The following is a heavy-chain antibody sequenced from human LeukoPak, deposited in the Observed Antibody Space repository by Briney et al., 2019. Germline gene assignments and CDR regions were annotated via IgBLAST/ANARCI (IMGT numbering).Heavy chain of an antibody. V-gene: IGHV4-34*01. CDR3: AGHLRSFDS. D-gene: IGHD4-17*01. Sequence: SETLSLTCAVYGGSFSGYYWSWIRQPPGKGLEWIGEINHSGSTNYNPSLKSRVTISVDTSKNQFSLKLSSVTAADTAVYYCAGHLRSFDSWGQGTLVTVSS. J-gene: IGHJ4*02. CDR2: INHSGST. CDR1: GGSFSGYY.